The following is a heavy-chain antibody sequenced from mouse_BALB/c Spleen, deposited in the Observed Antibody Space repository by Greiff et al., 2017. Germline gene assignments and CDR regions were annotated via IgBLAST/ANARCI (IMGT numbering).Heavy chain of an antibody. Sequence: QVQLQQSGAELMKPGASVKISCKATGYTFSSYWIEWVKQRPGHGLEWIGEILPGSGSTNYNEKFKGKATFTADTSSNTAYMQLSSLTSEDSAVYYCARGGNYVNAMDYWGQGTSVTVSS. D-gene: IGHD2-1*01. CDR1: GYTFSSYW. V-gene: IGHV1-9*01. CDR2: ILPGSGST. J-gene: IGHJ4*01. CDR3: ARGGNYVNAMDY.